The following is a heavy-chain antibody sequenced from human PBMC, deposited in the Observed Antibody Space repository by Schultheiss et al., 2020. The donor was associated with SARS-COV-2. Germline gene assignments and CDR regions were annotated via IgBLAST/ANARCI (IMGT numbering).Heavy chain of an antibody. CDR2: IYYSGST. J-gene: IGHJ4*02. D-gene: IGHD3-22*01. CDR1: GGSISSGGYY. CDR3: ARANYYDSSDFDY. Sequence: SETLSLTCTVSGGSISSGGYYWSWIRQHPGKGLEWIGYIYYSGSTNYNPSLKSRVTISVDTSKNQFSLKLSSVTAADTAVYYCARANYYDSSDFDYWGQGTLVTVSS. V-gene: IGHV4-30-4*08.